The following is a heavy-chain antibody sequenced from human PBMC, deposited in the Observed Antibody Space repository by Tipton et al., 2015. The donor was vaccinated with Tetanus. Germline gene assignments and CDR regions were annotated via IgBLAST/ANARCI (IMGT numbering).Heavy chain of an antibody. D-gene: IGHD1-1*01. CDR2: INHSGST. CDR1: GGSFSGYY. Sequence: TLSLTCAVYGGSFSGYYWSWIRQPPGKGLEWIGEINHSGSTNYNPSLKSRVTISADKSISTAYLQWSSLKASDTAMYYCARSQDSGILDLFDYWGQGTLVTVSS. J-gene: IGHJ4*02. V-gene: IGHV4-34*10. CDR3: ARSQDSGILDLFDY.